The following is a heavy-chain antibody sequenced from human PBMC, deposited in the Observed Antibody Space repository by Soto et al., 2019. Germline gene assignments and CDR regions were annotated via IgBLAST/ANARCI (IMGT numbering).Heavy chain of an antibody. V-gene: IGHV2-70*01. CDR1: GFSLSTSGMC. CDR2: IDWNDDK. Sequence: SGPTLVNPTQTLTLTCTFSGFSLSTSGMCVSWIRQPPGKALEWLALIDWNDDKYYNTSLKTRLTISKDISKSQVVLTMTNMDPVDKATYYCARITVTGDARFDFWGQGNLVTVS. CDR3: ARITVTGDARFDF. D-gene: IGHD4-17*01. J-gene: IGHJ4*02.